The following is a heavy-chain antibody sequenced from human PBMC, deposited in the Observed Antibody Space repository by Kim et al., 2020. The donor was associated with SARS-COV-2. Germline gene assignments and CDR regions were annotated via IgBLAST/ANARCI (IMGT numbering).Heavy chain of an antibody. Sequence: SETQSLTCTVSGGSISSSSYYWGWIRQPPGKGLEWIWSIYYSGRTYYNPSLKSRVTISVDTSKNQFSLKLSSVTAEDTAVYYCARMEPIYSDAYYFNYYYYSGKDVWGQGTKVTV. V-gene: IGHV4-39*07. CDR1: GGSISSSSYY. D-gene: IGHD3-16*01. J-gene: IGHJ6*02. CDR3: ARMEPIYSDAYYFNYYYYSGKDV. CDR2: IYYSGRT.